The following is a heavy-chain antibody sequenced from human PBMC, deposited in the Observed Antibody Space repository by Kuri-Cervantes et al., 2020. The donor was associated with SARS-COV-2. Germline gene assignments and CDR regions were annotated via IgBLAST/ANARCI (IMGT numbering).Heavy chain of an antibody. D-gene: IGHD3-3*01. CDR2: ISSSSSCI. V-gene: IGHV3-21*01. Sequence: GESLKISCAASGFTFSSYSMNWVRQAPGKGLEWVSSISSSSSCIYYADSVKGRFTISRDNAKNSLYLQMNSLRAEDTAVYYCARDRGFGVVIISHYYYGMDVWGQGTTVTVSS. CDR1: GFTFSSYS. J-gene: IGHJ6*02. CDR3: ARDRGFGVVIISHYYYGMDV.